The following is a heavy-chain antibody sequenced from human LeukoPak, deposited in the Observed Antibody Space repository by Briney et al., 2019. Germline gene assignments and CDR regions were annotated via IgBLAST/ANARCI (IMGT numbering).Heavy chain of an antibody. J-gene: IGHJ4*02. CDR2: ISYDGSNK. Sequence: GGSLRLSCAASGFTFSSYAMHWVRQAPGKGLEWVAVISYDGSNKYYADSVKGRFTISRDNSKNTLYLQMNSLRAEDTAVYYCARDRRRDFDYWGQGTLVTVSS. V-gene: IGHV3-30-3*01. CDR3: ARDRRRDFDY. CDR1: GFTFSSYA.